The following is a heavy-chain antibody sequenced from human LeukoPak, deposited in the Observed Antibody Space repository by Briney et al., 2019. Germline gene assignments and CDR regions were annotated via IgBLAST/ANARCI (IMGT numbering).Heavy chain of an antibody. CDR2: IGTTGGTI. D-gene: IGHD6-6*01. Sequence: GGSLRLSCATSGFNFRNFEMTWVRQAPGKGLEWVSYIGTTGGTIYHADSVKGRFTTSRDNSNNSLSLPMNSLRAEDTAVYYCARLTRVSQGQDAFDIWGQGTVVAVSS. CDR3: ARLTRVSQGQDAFDI. CDR1: GFNFRNFE. V-gene: IGHV3-48*03. J-gene: IGHJ3*02.